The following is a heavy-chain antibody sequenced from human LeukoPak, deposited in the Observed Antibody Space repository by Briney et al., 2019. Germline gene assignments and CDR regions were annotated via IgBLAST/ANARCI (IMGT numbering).Heavy chain of an antibody. J-gene: IGHJ4*02. CDR1: GFTFYNYA. V-gene: IGHV3-23*01. CDR2: SSGSGSST. Sequence: GGSLRLSCAASGFTFYNYAMNWVRQAPGKGLEWVSGSSGSGSSTFYADSVKGRFTMSRDNSRHTLYLQMNSLRTEDTAVYYCAKSGGYSYIENFDFWGQGTLVTVSS. CDR3: AKSGGYSYIENFDF. D-gene: IGHD5-18*01.